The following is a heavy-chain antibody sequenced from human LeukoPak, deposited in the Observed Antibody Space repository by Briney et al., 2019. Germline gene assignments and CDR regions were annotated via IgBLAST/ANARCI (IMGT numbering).Heavy chain of an antibody. J-gene: IGHJ4*02. CDR2: IYYSGST. CDR3: ARELAAAGMFDY. D-gene: IGHD6-13*01. CDR1: GGSISSSSYY. Sequence: SETLSLTCTVSGGSISSSSYYWGWIRQPPGKGLEWIGSIYYSGSTYYNPSLKSQVTISVDTSKNQFSLKLSSVTAADTAVYYCARELAAAGMFDYWGQGTLVTVSS. V-gene: IGHV4-39*07.